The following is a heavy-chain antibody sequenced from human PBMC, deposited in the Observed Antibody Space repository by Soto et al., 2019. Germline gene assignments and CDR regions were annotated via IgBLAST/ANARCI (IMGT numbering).Heavy chain of an antibody. Sequence: GSLRLSCAASGFTFTSYALSWVRQAPGQGLEWVSAISGSGYSTYYADSVKGRFTISRDNSKNTLYLQMNSLRAEDTAVYYRAKAPYYYDSSGYYYTAFDIWGQGTMVTVSS. J-gene: IGHJ3*02. CDR3: AKAPYYYDSSGYYYTAFDI. CDR1: GFTFTSYA. CDR2: ISGSGYST. D-gene: IGHD3-22*01. V-gene: IGHV3-23*01.